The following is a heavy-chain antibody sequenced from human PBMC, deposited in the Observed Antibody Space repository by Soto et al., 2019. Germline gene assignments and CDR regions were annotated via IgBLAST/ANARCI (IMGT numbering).Heavy chain of an antibody. J-gene: IGHJ4*02. Sequence: SETLSLTCAVSGGSISSGGYSWSWIRQPPGKGLEWIGYIYHSGSTYYNPSLKSRVTISVDRSKNQFSLKLSSVTAADTAVYYCARHVADGYNDFDYWGQGTLVTVSS. D-gene: IGHD5-12*01. CDR3: ARHVADGYNDFDY. V-gene: IGHV4-30-2*01. CDR1: GGSISSGGYS. CDR2: IYHSGST.